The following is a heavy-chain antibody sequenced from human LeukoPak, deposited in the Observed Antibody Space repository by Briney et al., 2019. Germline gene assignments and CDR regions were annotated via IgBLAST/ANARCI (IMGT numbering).Heavy chain of an antibody. CDR3: ARINGYSYGYNDY. V-gene: IGHV3-30-3*01. CDR1: GFTLSNYA. D-gene: IGHD5-18*01. J-gene: IGHJ4*02. Sequence: PGGSLRLSCGASGFTLSNYAMYWVRQAPGKGLEWVAVISYDGSNKYYADSVKGRFTISRDNSKNTLYLQMNSLRAEDTAAYYRARINGYSYGYNDYWGQGTLVTVSS. CDR2: ISYDGSNK.